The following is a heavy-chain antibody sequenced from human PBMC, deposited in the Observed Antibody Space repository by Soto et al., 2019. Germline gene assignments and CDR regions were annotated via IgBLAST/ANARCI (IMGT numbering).Heavy chain of an antibody. CDR3: ARKGQWLAHGAFDI. D-gene: IGHD6-19*01. V-gene: IGHV4-34*01. J-gene: IGHJ3*02. CDR1: GGSFSGYY. CDR2: INHSGST. Sequence: SETLSLTCAVYGGSFSGYYWSFILHPPGKGLEWIWEINHSGSTNYNPSLKSRVTISVDTSKNQFSLKLSSVTAADTAVYYCARKGQWLAHGAFDIWGQGTMVTVSS.